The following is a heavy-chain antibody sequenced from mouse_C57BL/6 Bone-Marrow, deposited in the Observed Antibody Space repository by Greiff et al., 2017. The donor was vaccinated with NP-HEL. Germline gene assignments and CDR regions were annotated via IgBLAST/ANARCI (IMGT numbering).Heavy chain of an antibody. CDR3: ARGYYPYAMDY. V-gene: IGHV5-17*01. CDR2: ISSGSSTI. D-gene: IGHD1-1*02. Sequence: EVKLVESGGGLVKPGGSLKLSCAASGFTFSDYGMHWVRQAPEKGLEWVAYISSGSSTIYYADTVTGRFTISRDNAKHTLFLQMTSLRSEDTAMYYCARGYYPYAMDYWGQGPSVTVAS. J-gene: IGHJ4*01. CDR1: GFTFSDYG.